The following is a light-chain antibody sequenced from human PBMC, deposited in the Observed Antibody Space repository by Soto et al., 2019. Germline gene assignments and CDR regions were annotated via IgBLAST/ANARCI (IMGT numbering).Light chain of an antibody. Sequence: DIQMTQSPSTLPASVGDRVTVACRASQSIGSWLAWYQQKPGHVPKLLIYKATTLESDVPSRFSGSGSGTEFTLTIASLQPDDFATYYCQQYADYSSFDQGTRVE. CDR2: KAT. CDR3: QQYADYSS. V-gene: IGKV1-5*03. CDR1: QSIGSW. J-gene: IGKJ1*01.